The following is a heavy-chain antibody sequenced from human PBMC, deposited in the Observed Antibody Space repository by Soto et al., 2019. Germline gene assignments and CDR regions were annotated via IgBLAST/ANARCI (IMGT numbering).Heavy chain of an antibody. Sequence: GGSLRLSCAASGFTFSSYSMNWVRQAPGKGLEWVSSISSSSSYIYYADSVKGRFTISRDNAKNSLYLQMNSLRAEDTAVYYCALGLIAAAGPNWFDPWGQGTLVTVSS. CDR3: ALGLIAAAGPNWFDP. CDR2: ISSSSSYI. J-gene: IGHJ5*02. V-gene: IGHV3-21*01. D-gene: IGHD6-13*01. CDR1: GFTFSSYS.